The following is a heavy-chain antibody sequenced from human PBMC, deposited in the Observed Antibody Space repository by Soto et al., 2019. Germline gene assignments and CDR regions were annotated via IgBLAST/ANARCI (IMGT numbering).Heavy chain of an antibody. CDR1: GGSISSSSYY. V-gene: IGHV4-39*01. CDR2: IYYSGST. Sequence: SETLSLNCTVSGGSISSSSYYWGWIRQPPGKGLEWIGSIYYSGSTYYNPSLKSRVTISVDTSKNQFSLKLSSVTAADTAVYYCARAGSGWYFDYWGQGTLVTVSS. J-gene: IGHJ4*02. CDR3: ARAGSGWYFDY. D-gene: IGHD6-19*01.